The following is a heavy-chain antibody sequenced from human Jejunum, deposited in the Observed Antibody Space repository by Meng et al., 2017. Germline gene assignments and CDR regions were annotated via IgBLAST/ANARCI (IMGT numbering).Heavy chain of an antibody. V-gene: IGHV3-48*03. J-gene: IGHJ6*02. CDR1: GFIVSSYE. Sequence: GESLKISCVGSGFIVSSYEMNWVRQAPGKGLEWISYMSETGGRIFYADSVKGRFTISRDNAKNSLYLQLNSLKAEDTAVYYCARESQDSMDVWGQGTTVTVSS. CDR3: ARESQDSMDV. CDR2: MSETGGRI.